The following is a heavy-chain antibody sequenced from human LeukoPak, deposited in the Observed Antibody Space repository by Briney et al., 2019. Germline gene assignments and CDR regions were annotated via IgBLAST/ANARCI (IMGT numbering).Heavy chain of an antibody. Sequence: GGSLRLSCAVSGFAFRSFGMRWVRQAPDKGLEWVAIIWYDGSNKYYTDSVKGRFTVSRDNSKNTLYLQMNSLRAEDTAVYYCARIGRDCSGGGCYPPDYWGQGTLVTVSS. CDR3: ARIGRDCSGGGCYPPDY. CDR2: IWYDGSNK. V-gene: IGHV3-33*01. CDR1: GFAFRSFG. J-gene: IGHJ4*02. D-gene: IGHD2-15*01.